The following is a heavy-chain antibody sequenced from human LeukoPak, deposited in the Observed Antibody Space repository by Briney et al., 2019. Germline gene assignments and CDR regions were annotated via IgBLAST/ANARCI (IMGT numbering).Heavy chain of an antibody. V-gene: IGHV3-66*03. CDR2: IYSSGST. Sequence: GGSLRLSCAASGFTVSTNYMSWVRQAPGKGLEWVSVIYSSGSTYYADSVKGRFTIFRDNSKNTLYLQMNSLRAEDTAAYYCARDGGLAPYSSSTPFDFWGQGTLVTVSS. J-gene: IGHJ4*02. CDR3: ARDGGLAPYSSSTPFDF. D-gene: IGHD6-6*01. CDR1: GFTVSTNY.